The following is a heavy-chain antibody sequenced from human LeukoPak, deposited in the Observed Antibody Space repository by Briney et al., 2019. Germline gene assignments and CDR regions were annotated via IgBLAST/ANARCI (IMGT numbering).Heavy chain of an antibody. V-gene: IGHV3-33*01. J-gene: IGHJ4*02. Sequence: PGRSLRLSCAASGFSFSSYGMHWVRQAPGKGLEWVAVIWCGGSNKYYADSVKGRFTISRDNSKNTLYLQMNSLRAEGTAVYYCAASLGYYYDSSGYLLDYWGQGTLVTVSS. CDR2: IWCGGSNK. CDR1: GFSFSSYG. CDR3: AASLGYYYDSSGYLLDY. D-gene: IGHD3-22*01.